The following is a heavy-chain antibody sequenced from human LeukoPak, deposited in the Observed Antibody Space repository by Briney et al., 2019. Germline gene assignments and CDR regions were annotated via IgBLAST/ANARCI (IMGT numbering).Heavy chain of an antibody. CDR3: ARRHPLLYRDGFDI. V-gene: IGHV4-4*07. CDR1: GGSINNYY. CDR2: ISTSGST. D-gene: IGHD1-26*01. Sequence: SSETLSLTCTVSGGSINNYYWSWIRQPAGKGLEWIGRISTSGSTTYNSSLKSRVTMSMDTSKNQFSLKLRSVTAADTAVYYCARRHPLLYRDGFDIWGQGTMVTVSS. J-gene: IGHJ3*02.